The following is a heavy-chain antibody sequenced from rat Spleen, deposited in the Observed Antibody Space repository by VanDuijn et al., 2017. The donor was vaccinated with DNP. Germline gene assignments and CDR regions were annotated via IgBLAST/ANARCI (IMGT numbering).Heavy chain of an antibody. CDR2: IIYDGSNT. CDR1: GFTLSDYD. J-gene: IGHJ3*01. Sequence: EVQLVESGGGLVQPGRSLKLSCATSGFTLSDYDMDWVRQAPKKGLEWVATIIYDGSNTYYRDSVKGRFTISRDNAKSTLYLQMDGLRSEDTATYYCTRVHYDGHVMSNEGFAYWGQGTLVTVSS. CDR3: TRVHYDGHVMSNEGFAY. V-gene: IGHV5-17*01. D-gene: IGHD1-12*02.